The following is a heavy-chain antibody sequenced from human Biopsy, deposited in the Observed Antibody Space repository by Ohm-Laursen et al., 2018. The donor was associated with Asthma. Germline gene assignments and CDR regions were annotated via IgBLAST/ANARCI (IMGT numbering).Heavy chain of an antibody. CDR3: AREVSTVDYGYYYFAMDV. D-gene: IGHD4-17*01. J-gene: IGHJ6*02. V-gene: IGHV1-69*13. CDR1: GDIPSSFG. Sequence: SVKVSCKSHGDIPSSFGIKWVRKAPGQGLEWMGGVIPIYGTTHTAQKFQGRVTFTADGSTSSAYMELSSLTSEDSAVYYCAREVSTVDYGYYYFAMDVWGQGTTVTVSS. CDR2: VIPIYGTT.